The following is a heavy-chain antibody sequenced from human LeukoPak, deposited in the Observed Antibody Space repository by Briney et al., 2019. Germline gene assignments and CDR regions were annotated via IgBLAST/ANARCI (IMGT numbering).Heavy chain of an antibody. CDR1: GFTFSSYS. Sequence: GGSLRLSCAASGFTFSSYSMNWVRQAPGKGLEWVSLISWDGGYTYYADSVKGRFTISRDNSKNSLYLQMNSLRTEDTALYYCARQAAGLLNYYMDVWGKGTTVTASS. CDR2: ISWDGGYT. J-gene: IGHJ6*03. D-gene: IGHD6-13*01. CDR3: ARQAAGLLNYYMDV. V-gene: IGHV3-43*01.